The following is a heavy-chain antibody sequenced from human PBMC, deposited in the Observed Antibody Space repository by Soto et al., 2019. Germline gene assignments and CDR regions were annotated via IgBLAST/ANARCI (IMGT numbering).Heavy chain of an antibody. J-gene: IGHJ4*02. Sequence: GGSLRLSCAASGFTFRSYWMQWVRQAPGKGLVWVSWINNDGSSTSYADSVKGRFTISRDNAKNTLYLQMNSLRAEDTAVYYCASGGSSLNFDSWGQGTLVTVSS. V-gene: IGHV3-74*01. CDR3: ASGGSSLNFDS. D-gene: IGHD6-6*01. CDR1: GFTFRSYW. CDR2: INNDGSST.